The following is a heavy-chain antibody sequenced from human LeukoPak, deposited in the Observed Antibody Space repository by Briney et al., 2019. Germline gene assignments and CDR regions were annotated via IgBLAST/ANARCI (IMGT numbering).Heavy chain of an antibody. CDR3: ARHLTAYGSGSYDY. J-gene: IGHJ4*02. V-gene: IGHV4-38-2*02. D-gene: IGHD3-10*01. CDR1: AYSISRGYY. Sequence: SETLSLTCTVSAYSISRGYYWGRTRPPPGTGLEWIGSIYQSGNTYYNPSLKSRVTISVDTSKNQFSLKLSSVTAADTAVYYCARHLTAYGSGSYDYWGQGTLVTVSS. CDR2: IYQSGNT.